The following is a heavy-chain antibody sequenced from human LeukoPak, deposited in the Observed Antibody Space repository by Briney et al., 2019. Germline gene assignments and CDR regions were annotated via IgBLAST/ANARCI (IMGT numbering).Heavy chain of an antibody. CDR2: IYPSDSNA. V-gene: IGHV5-51*01. Sequence: GESLRISCKASGYSFTSYWIAWVRQTPGKGLEWIGIIYPSDSNAKYGPSFQGQVIISADKSISTAYLQWSSLKASDTAMYYCTRPGGFGEFPFDSWGQGTLVTVSS. CDR3: TRPGGFGEFPFDS. D-gene: IGHD3-10*01. CDR1: GYSFTSYW. J-gene: IGHJ4*02.